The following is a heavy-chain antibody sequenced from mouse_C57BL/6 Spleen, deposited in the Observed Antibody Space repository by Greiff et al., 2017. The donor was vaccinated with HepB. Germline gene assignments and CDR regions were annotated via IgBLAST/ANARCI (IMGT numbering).Heavy chain of an antibody. CDR2: IDPEDGET. D-gene: IGHD1-1*01. CDR3: ACITTVVDPLGRGY. CDR1: GFNIKDYY. J-gene: IGHJ2*01. V-gene: IGHV14-2*01. Sequence: EVKVEESGAELVKPGASVKLSCTASGFNIKDYYMHWVKQRTEQGLEWIGRIDPEDGETKYAPKFQGKATITADTSSNTAYLQLSSLTSEDTAVYYCACITTVVDPLGRGYWGQGTTLTVSS.